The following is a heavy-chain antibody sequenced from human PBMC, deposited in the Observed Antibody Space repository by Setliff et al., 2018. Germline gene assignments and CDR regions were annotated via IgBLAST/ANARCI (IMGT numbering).Heavy chain of an antibody. CDR2: NIPIFGTA. Sequence: SVKVSCKASGGTFSSYAISWVRQAPGQGLEWMGGNIPIFGTANYAQKFQGRVTITADESTSTAYMELSSLRSEDTAVYYCARGYRGYYNFWSGSQGANWFDPWGQGTLVTVSS. J-gene: IGHJ5*02. D-gene: IGHD3-3*01. CDR1: GGTFSSYA. CDR3: ARGYRGYYNFWSGSQGANWFDP. V-gene: IGHV1-69*13.